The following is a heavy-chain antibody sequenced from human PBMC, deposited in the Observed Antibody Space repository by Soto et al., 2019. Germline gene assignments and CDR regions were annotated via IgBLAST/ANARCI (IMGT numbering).Heavy chain of an antibody. D-gene: IGHD2-15*01. CDR2: IYYNGST. CDR3: AILPVDSGGWWVDY. Sequence: PSETLSPTCTVSGGSVRSGSYYCSWLRQPPGKGLEWIGYIYYNGSTDYNPSLKSRVTISVDTSKNQFSLRLRSVTAADTAVYYCAILPVDSGGWWVDYWGQGTLVTVPS. CDR1: GGSVRSGSYY. J-gene: IGHJ4*02. V-gene: IGHV4-61*01.